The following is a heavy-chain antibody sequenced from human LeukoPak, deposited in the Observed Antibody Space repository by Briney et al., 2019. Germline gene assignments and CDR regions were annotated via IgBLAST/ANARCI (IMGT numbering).Heavy chain of an antibody. V-gene: IGHV1-46*01. J-gene: IGHJ4*02. Sequence: ASVKVSCKASGYTFPSYYMHWVRQAPGQGLEWMGIINPSGGSTSYAQKFQGRVTMTRDTSTSTVYMELSSLRSEDTAVYYCARTEVGAYFDYWGQGTLVTVSS. CDR1: GYTFPSYY. CDR3: ARTEVGAYFDY. CDR2: INPSGGST. D-gene: IGHD1-26*01.